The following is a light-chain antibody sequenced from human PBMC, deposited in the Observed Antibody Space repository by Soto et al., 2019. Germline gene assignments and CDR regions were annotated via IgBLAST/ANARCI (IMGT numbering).Light chain of an antibody. V-gene: IGKV3D-15*01. CDR1: QSVRNN. J-gene: IGKJ3*01. CDR2: AAS. Sequence: EVVLTQSPATLSVSPGDRVTLSCRASQSVRNNFAWYQQRPGQAPRLLIYAASTRAPGIPTRFTGSGSGTEFTLTISSLQYEDFAVYYCQQYNDWPPLTFGPGTKVDIK. CDR3: QQYNDWPPLT.